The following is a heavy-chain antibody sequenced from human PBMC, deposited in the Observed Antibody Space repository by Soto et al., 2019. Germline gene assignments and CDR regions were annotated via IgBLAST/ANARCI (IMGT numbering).Heavy chain of an antibody. D-gene: IGHD3-10*01. CDR2: IYYSGST. V-gene: IGHV4-59*01. Sequence: PSETLSLTCTVSGGSISSYYWSWIRQPPGKGLEWIGYIYYSGSTNYNPSLKSRVTISVDTSKNQFSLKLSSVTAADTAVYYCARVNYSGTGLAYYYYGMDVWGQGTTVTVSS. J-gene: IGHJ6*02. CDR3: ARVNYSGTGLAYYYYGMDV. CDR1: GGSISSYY.